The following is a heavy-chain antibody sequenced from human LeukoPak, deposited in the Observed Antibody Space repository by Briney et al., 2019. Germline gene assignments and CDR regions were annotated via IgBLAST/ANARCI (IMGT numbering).Heavy chain of an antibody. D-gene: IGHD5-18*01. Sequence: SVKVTCKASGGTFSSYAISWVRQAPGQGLEWMGGIIPIFGTANYAQKFQGRVTITADESTSTAYMELSSLRSEDTAVYYCARGLLLDSYGHISFDYWGQGTLVTVSS. CDR3: ARGLLLDSYGHISFDY. CDR1: GGTFSSYA. CDR2: IIPIFGTA. J-gene: IGHJ4*02. V-gene: IGHV1-69*13.